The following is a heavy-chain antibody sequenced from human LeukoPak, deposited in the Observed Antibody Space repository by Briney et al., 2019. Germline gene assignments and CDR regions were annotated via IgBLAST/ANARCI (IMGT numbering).Heavy chain of an antibody. CDR2: ISSYDGRNK. CDR3: AKDLPGCYGSGSYYRVLDH. V-gene: IGHV3-30*18. Sequence: GGSLRLSCAASGLAFSAYGMHWVRQAPGKGLEWVAVISSYDGRNKYYADSVKGRFTISRDNSKNMLYMQMNSLRAEDTAVYYCAKDLPGCYGSGSYYRVLDHWGHGTLVTVSS. D-gene: IGHD3-10*01. CDR1: GLAFSAYG. J-gene: IGHJ4*01.